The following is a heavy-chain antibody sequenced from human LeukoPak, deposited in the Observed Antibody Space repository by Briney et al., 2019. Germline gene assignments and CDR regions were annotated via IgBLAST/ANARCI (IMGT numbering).Heavy chain of an antibody. CDR3: ARRGSGSSPFDY. D-gene: IGHD3-10*01. J-gene: IGHJ4*02. Sequence: GASVKVSCKASGGTFSSYAISWVRQAPGQGLEWMGGIIPIFGTANYAQKFQDRVTITADESTSTAYMELSSLRSEDTAVYYCARRGSGSSPFDYWGQGTLVTVSS. V-gene: IGHV1-69*01. CDR2: IIPIFGTA. CDR1: GGTFSSYA.